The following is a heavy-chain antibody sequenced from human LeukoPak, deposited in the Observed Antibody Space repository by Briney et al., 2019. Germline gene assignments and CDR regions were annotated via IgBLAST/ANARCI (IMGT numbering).Heavy chain of an antibody. D-gene: IGHD3-10*01. CDR3: RGSGNYNVYPSYYFDS. CDR1: GLALAVYA. V-gene: IGHV3-49*04. Sequence: PGGSLRLSCRASGLALAVYALTWVRQAPGEGLEWVGLLGSKSYGDTKEYATSVKDRFSIAMDDSKNIAYQQLTSLKTDDKAVDYCRGSGNYNVYPSYYFDSWGQGTLVTVSS. J-gene: IGHJ4*02. CDR2: LGSKSYGDTK.